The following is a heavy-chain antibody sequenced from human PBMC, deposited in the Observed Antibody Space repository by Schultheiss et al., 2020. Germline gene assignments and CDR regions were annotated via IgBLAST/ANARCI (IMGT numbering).Heavy chain of an antibody. CDR2: ISAYNGNT. V-gene: IGHV1-18*01. CDR1: GYTFISYG. CDR3: ARGSGANYDFDY. D-gene: IGHD4/OR15-4a*01. J-gene: IGHJ4*02. Sequence: ASVKVSCKASGYTFISYGFSWVRQAPGQGLEWMGWISAYNGNTNYAQKVQGRVTMTTDTSTSTAYMELSRLRSDDTAVYYCARGSGANYDFDYWGQGTLVTVSS.